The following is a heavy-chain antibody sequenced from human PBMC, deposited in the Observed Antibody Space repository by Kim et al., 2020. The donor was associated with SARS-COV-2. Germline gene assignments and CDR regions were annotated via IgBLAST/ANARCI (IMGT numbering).Heavy chain of an antibody. Sequence: YNPSLRRRVTISVDTSKNPFSLKLSSGTAADTAVYYCARQGAGFGEDFDYWGQGTLVTVSS. D-gene: IGHD3-10*01. CDR3: ARQGAGFGEDFDY. J-gene: IGHJ4*02. V-gene: IGHV4-39*01.